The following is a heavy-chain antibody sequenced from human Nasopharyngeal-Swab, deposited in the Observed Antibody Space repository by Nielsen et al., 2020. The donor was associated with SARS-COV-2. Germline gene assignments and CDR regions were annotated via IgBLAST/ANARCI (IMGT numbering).Heavy chain of an antibody. V-gene: IGHV1-2*02. CDR3: ARSRVFIVVPADYVDSRDAFDI. D-gene: IGHD2-2*01. CDR1: GYTFTGYY. J-gene: IGHJ3*02. CDR2: INPNSGGT. Sequence: ASVKVSCKASGYTFTGYYMHWVRQAPGQGLEWMGWINPNSGGTNYAQKFQGRVTMTRDTSISTAYMELSRLGSDDTAVYYCARSRVFIVVPADYVDSRDAFDIWGQGTMVTVSS.